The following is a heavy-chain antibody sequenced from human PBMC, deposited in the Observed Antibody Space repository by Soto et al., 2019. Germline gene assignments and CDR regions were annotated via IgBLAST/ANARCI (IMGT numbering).Heavy chain of an antibody. D-gene: IGHD2-15*01. V-gene: IGHV4-4*07. CDR1: GGSISSYY. J-gene: IGHJ4*02. Sequence: SETLSLTCTVSGGSISSYYWSWIRQPAGKGLEWIGRIYTSGSTNYNPSLKSRVAMSVDTSKNQFSLKLSSVTAADTAVYYCAITQIYCSGGSCYPFDYWGQGTLVTVSS. CDR2: IYTSGST. CDR3: AITQIYCSGGSCYPFDY.